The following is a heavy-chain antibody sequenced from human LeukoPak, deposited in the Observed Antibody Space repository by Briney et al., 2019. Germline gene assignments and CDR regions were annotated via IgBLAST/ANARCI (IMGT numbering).Heavy chain of an antibody. Sequence: SETLSLTCTVSGYSISSGYYWGWIRQPPGKGLEWIGSIFHSGSTYYNPSLKSRVTISVDTSKNQFSLKLSSVTAADTAVYYCASGGSMTTVTTSDYWGQGTLVTVSS. CDR2: IFHSGST. CDR3: ASGGSMTTVTTSDY. V-gene: IGHV4-38-2*02. D-gene: IGHD4-17*01. J-gene: IGHJ4*02. CDR1: GYSISSGYY.